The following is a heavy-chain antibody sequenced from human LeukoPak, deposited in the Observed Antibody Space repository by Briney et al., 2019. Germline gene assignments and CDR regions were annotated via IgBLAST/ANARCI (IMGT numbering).Heavy chain of an antibody. CDR1: GGSILTTNW. Sequence: SETLSLTCAVSGGSILTTNWWSWVRQPPGKGLEWIGEVHLSGASNYNPSLKSRVNMSIDKSKNQLSLEPTSVTAADTAIYYCTRESGAFSPFGFWGQGTLVTVSS. V-gene: IGHV4-4*02. CDR2: VHLSGAS. CDR3: TRESGAFSPFGF. J-gene: IGHJ4*02. D-gene: IGHD1-26*01.